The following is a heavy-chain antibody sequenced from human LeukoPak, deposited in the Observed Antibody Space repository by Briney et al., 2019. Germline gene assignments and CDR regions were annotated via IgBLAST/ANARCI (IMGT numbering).Heavy chain of an antibody. CDR2: IIPILGIA. CDR1: GGTFSSYA. Sequence: AASVKVSCKASGGTFSSYAISWVRQAHGQGLEWMGRIIPILGIANYAQKFQGRVTITADKSTSTAYMELSSLRSEDTAVYYCARDLNPMYYDFWSGYFDYWGQGTLVTVSS. J-gene: IGHJ4*02. CDR3: ARDLNPMYYDFWSGYFDY. V-gene: IGHV1-69*04. D-gene: IGHD3-3*01.